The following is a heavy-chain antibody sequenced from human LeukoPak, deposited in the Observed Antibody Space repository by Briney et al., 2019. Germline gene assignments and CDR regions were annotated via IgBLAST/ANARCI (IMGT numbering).Heavy chain of an antibody. CDR2: ISGSSSTI. CDR1: GFTFSSYS. CDR3: ARGSTYYDSSGQVPFDY. Sequence: GGSLRLSCAASGFTFSSYSMNWVRQAPGKGLEWGSYISGSSSTIYYADSVKGRFTISRDNGKNTLYLQMNSLRAEDTAVYYCARGSTYYDSSGQVPFDYWGQGTLITVSS. V-gene: IGHV3-48*01. J-gene: IGHJ4*02. D-gene: IGHD3-22*01.